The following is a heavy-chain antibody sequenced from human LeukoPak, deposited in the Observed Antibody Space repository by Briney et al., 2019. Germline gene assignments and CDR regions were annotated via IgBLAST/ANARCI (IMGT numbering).Heavy chain of an antibody. CDR1: GGSISSYY. Sequence: SETLSLTCTVSGGSISSYYWSWIRQPPGKGLEWIGYIYYSGSTNYNPSLKSRVTISVDTSKNQFSLKLSSVTAADTAVYYCARGFHYDFWSGYLDPYYYYGMDVWGQGTTVTVSS. D-gene: IGHD3-3*01. CDR3: ARGFHYDFWSGYLDPYYYYGMDV. CDR2: IYYSGST. V-gene: IGHV4-59*01. J-gene: IGHJ6*02.